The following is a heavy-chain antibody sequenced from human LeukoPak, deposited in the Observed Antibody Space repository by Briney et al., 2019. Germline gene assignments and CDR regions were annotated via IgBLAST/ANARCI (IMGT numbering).Heavy chain of an antibody. V-gene: IGHV1-18*01. J-gene: IGHJ4*02. Sequence: GASVKVSCKASGGTFSSYAISWVRQAPGQGLEWMGWISAYNGNTNYAQKLQGRVTMTTDTSTSTAYMELRSLRSDDTAVYYCAREIIFGSGWYLDYWGQGTLVTVSS. CDR2: ISAYNGNT. D-gene: IGHD6-19*01. CDR1: GGTFSSYA. CDR3: AREIIFGSGWYLDY.